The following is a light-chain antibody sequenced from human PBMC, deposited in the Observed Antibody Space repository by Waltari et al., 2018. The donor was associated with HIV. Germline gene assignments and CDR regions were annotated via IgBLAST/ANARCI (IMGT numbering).Light chain of an antibody. J-gene: IGLJ2*01. CDR1: RVGTKC. CDR3: QVWHSKSDHVV. CDR2: DDS. Sequence: SSVLASAPSVSVPPGQTATISCGVVRVGTKCVHWYQQKSGQAPVLVVYDDSDRPSGIPERFSGFNSGNTATLTISRVEAGDEADYYCQVWHSKSDHVVFGGGTKVTVL. V-gene: IGLV3-21*02.